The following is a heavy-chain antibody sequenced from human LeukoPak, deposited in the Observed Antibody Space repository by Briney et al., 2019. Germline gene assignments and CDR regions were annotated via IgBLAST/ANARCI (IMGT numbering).Heavy chain of an antibody. CDR2: ISSNGGST. V-gene: IGHV3-64*04. CDR3: AKDSSDSSGYHLDY. J-gene: IGHJ4*02. Sequence: PGGSLRLSCSASGFTFSSYAMHWVRQAPGKGLEYVSAISSNGGSTYYADSVKGRFTISRDNSKNTLYLQMNSLRAEDTAVYYCAKDSSDSSGYHLDYWGQGTLVTVSS. D-gene: IGHD3-22*01. CDR1: GFTFSSYA.